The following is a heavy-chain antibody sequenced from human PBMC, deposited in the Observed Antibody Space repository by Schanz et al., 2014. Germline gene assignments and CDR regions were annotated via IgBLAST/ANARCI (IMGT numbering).Heavy chain of an antibody. J-gene: IGHJ6*02. Sequence: QVQLQESGPGLVKPSETLSLTCTVSGGSISSATSYWGWIRQPPGKSLQWIGSIYYTGRSSYNPSLKSRVTISVDTSKNQFALKLISVTAADTAVYYCARLVGPSFYYGMDVWGQGTTVTVSS. D-gene: IGHD2-15*01. CDR3: ARLVGPSFYYGMDV. V-gene: IGHV4-39*01. CDR1: GGSISSATSY. CDR2: IYYTGRS.